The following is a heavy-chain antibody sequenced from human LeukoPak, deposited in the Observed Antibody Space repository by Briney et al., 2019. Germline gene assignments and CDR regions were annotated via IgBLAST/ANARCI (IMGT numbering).Heavy chain of an antibody. J-gene: IGHJ5*02. V-gene: IGHV4-4*07. CDR3: ARDICYSTSWYNNWFDP. Sequence: SETLSLTFTVWGGSNSIDNWICAWQPAGKGLEWIGRFYTSGSTNYNPSLKSRVTMSVDKSKNQFSLKLNSVTAADTAVYYCARDICYSTSWYNNWFDPWGQGTLVTVSS. CDR2: FYTSGST. D-gene: IGHD2-2*02. CDR1: GGSNSIDN.